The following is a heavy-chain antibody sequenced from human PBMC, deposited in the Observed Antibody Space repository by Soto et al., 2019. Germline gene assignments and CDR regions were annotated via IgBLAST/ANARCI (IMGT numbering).Heavy chain of an antibody. CDR3: VSASILYYFDY. J-gene: IGHJ4*02. CDR2: ISGSGGST. V-gene: IGHV3-23*01. CDR1: GFTFSSFA. Sequence: GGSLRLSCAAFGFTFSSFAMSWVRQAPGKGLEWVSAISGSGGSTYYADSVKGRFTISRDNSKNTLYLQMNSLRAEDTAVYHCVSASILYYFDYWGQGTLVTVSS. D-gene: IGHD6-6*01.